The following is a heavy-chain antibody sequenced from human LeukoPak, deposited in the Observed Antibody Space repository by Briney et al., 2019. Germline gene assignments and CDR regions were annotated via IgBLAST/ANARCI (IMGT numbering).Heavy chain of an antibody. J-gene: IGHJ4*02. CDR1: GGSISSYY. CDR3: ARDSRGGGPDFDY. V-gene: IGHV4-59*01. Sequence: SETLSLTCTVSGGSISSYYWSWIRQPPGKGLEWFGYIYYSGSTNYNPSLESRVTISVDTSKNQFSLKLSSVTAADTAVYYCARDSRGGGPDFDYWGQGTLVTVSS. D-gene: IGHD3-16*01. CDR2: IYYSGST.